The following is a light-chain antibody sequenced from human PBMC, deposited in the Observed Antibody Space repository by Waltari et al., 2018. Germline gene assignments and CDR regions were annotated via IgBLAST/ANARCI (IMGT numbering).Light chain of an antibody. CDR3: AAWDDSLNGAWV. J-gene: IGLJ3*02. CDR2: SKN. CDR1: SSNIGSNT. Sequence: QSVLTQPPSASGTPGQRVTISCSGSSSNIGSNTVNWYQQLPGTAPKLLIYSKNQRPSGVPDVFSGSKSGTSASLAISGLQSEDEADYYCAAWDDSLNGAWVFGGGTKLTVL. V-gene: IGLV1-44*01.